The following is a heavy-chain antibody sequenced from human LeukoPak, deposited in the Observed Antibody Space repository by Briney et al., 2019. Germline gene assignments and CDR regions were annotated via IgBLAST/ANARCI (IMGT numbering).Heavy chain of an antibody. V-gene: IGHV4-4*07. D-gene: IGHD3-22*01. CDR1: GGSISSYY. Sequence: SETLSLTCTVSGGSISSYYWSWIRQPAGKGLEWIGRIYTSGSTNYNPSLKSRVTMSVDTPKNQFSLKLSSVTAADTAVYYCARGYYDSSGYPSAEYFQHWGQGTLVTVSS. CDR3: ARGYYDSSGYPSAEYFQH. CDR2: IYTSGST. J-gene: IGHJ1*01.